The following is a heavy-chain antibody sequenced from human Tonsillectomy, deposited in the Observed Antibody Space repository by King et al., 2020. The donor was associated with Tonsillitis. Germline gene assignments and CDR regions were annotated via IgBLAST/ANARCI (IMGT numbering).Heavy chain of an antibody. V-gene: IGHV2-5*02. Sequence: ITLKESGPTLVKPTQTLTLTCTFSGFSLSTSGVGVGWIRQPPGKALEWLALIYWDDDKRYSPSLKSRLTITKDTSKNQVVLTMANMDPVDTATYYCAHRQFGNGFWGIFGVAIGLVFDYWGQGTPVTVSS. CDR3: AHRQFGNGFWGIFGVAIGLVFDY. CDR1: GFSLSTSGVG. J-gene: IGHJ4*02. CDR2: IYWDDDK. D-gene: IGHD3-3*01.